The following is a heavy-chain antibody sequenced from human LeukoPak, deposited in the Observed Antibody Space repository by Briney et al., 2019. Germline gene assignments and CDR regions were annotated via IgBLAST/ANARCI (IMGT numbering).Heavy chain of an antibody. CDR3: ARGEGSGSYYSYFDY. J-gene: IGHJ4*02. CDR1: GYSISSNYY. CDR2: IYHSGST. Sequence: SETLSLTCTVSGYSISSNYYWGWIRQPPGKGLEWIGSIYHSGSTYYNPSLKSRVTISVDTSKNQFSLKLSSVTAADTAVYYCARGEGSGSYYSYFDYWGQGTLVTVSS. V-gene: IGHV4-38-2*02. D-gene: IGHD1-26*01.